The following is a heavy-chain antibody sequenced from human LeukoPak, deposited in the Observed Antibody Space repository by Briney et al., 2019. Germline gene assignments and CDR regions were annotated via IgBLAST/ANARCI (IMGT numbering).Heavy chain of an antibody. Sequence: SETLSLTCTVSGGSISSYYWSWIRQPAGKGLEWIGHIFSSGRTNYKPSLKSRVTISVDTSKNQFSLNLKSVTAADTAVYYCARMDYYDSSGYLYYFDYWGQGTLVTVSS. CDR2: IFSSGRT. J-gene: IGHJ4*02. CDR3: ARMDYYDSSGYLYYFDY. D-gene: IGHD3-22*01. CDR1: GGSISSYY. V-gene: IGHV4-4*07.